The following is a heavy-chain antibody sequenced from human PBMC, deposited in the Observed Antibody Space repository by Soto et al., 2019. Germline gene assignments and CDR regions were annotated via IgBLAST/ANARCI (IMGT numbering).Heavy chain of an antibody. CDR2: IIPIFGTA. V-gene: IGHV1-69*13. J-gene: IGHJ3*02. CDR1: GGTFSSYA. Sequence: SVKVSCKASGGTFSSYAISWVRQAPGQGLEWMGGIIPIFGTANYAQKFQGRVTITADESTSTAYMELSSLRSEDTAVYYCARDPRYYDFWSAKNPNAFDIWGQGTMVTVSS. CDR3: ARDPRYYDFWSAKNPNAFDI. D-gene: IGHD3-3*01.